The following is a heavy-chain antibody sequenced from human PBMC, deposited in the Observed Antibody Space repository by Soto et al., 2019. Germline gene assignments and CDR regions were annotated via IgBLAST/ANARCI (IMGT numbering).Heavy chain of an antibody. CDR1: GYTFSSYW. CDR2: IYPGDSDT. Sequence: EEQLVQSGAEVKKPGESLKITCKGSGYTFSSYWVAWVRQMPGKGLEWMGSIYPGDSDTKYSPSFRGQVTISADKSIRTAYLQWSSLKASDTAMYYCASGLYYYGVDFWGQGTQVTVSS. CDR3: ASGLYYYGVDF. V-gene: IGHV5-51*01. J-gene: IGHJ4*03. D-gene: IGHD3-10*01.